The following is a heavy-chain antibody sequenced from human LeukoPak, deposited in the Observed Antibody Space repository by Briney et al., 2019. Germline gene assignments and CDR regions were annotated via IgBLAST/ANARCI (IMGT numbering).Heavy chain of an antibody. CDR1: GFTFDDYA. J-gene: IGHJ4*02. D-gene: IGHD4-17*01. CDR3: AKDIGSAWYSDHYFDY. V-gene: IGHV3-9*01. Sequence: PGRSLRLSCAASGFTFDDYAMHWVRQAPGKGLEWVSGISWNSGSIGYADSVKGRFTISRDNAKNSLYLQMSSLRAEDTALYYCAKDIGSAWYSDHYFDYWGQGTLVTVSS. CDR2: ISWNSGSI.